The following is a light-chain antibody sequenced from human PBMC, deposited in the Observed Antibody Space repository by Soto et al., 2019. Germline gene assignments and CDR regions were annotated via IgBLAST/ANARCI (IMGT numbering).Light chain of an antibody. CDR1: TGAVTNGHY. V-gene: IGLV7-43*01. Sequence: QAVVTQEPSLTVSPGGTVTLTCASSTGAVTNGHYPNWFQQKPGQAPRPLIYSTTNKHSWTPARFSGSLLGGKAALTLSGVQAEDEAEYYCLLFYGGAQGRVFGGGTKLTVL. J-gene: IGLJ2*01. CDR2: STT. CDR3: LLFYGGAQGRV.